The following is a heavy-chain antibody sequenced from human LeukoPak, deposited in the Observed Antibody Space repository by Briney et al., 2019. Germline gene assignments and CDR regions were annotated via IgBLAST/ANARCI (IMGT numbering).Heavy chain of an antibody. V-gene: IGHV3-23*01. D-gene: IGHD2-8*01. CDR1: GFTFSSYA. CDR2: ITGSGGST. CDR3: AKYLRYLDY. Sequence: GESLRLSCAASGFTFSSYAMSWVRQAPGKGLEWVSTITGSGGSTYYADSVKGRFTISRDNSKSTLDLQMNSLRAEDTAVYYCAKYLRYLDYWGQGTLVTVSS. J-gene: IGHJ4*02.